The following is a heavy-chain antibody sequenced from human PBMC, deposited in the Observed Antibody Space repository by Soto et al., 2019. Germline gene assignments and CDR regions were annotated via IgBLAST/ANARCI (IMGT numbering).Heavy chain of an antibody. Sequence: SVKVSCKVSRGTFSSYRFSWVRQAPGQGLEWMGGITPVFGTPDYAQKFQGRVTITADESTSTACMELSSLRSEDTAVYYCARDAPIARMDVWGQGTTVTVSS. CDR3: ARDAPIARMDV. D-gene: IGHD6-13*01. CDR1: RGTFSSYR. CDR2: ITPVFGTP. V-gene: IGHV1-69*13. J-gene: IGHJ6*02.